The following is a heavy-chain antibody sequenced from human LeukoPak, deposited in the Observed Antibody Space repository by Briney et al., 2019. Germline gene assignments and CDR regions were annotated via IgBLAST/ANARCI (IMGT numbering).Heavy chain of an antibody. CDR3: ARLGSYYGDYSYYFDY. J-gene: IGHJ4*02. D-gene: IGHD4-17*01. Sequence: PGGSLRLSCAASGFTFSSYWMSWVRQAPGKGLEWVANIKQDGSEKYYVDSVKGRFTISRDNAKNSLYLQMNSLRAEDTAVYYCARLGSYYGDYSYYFDYWGQGTLVTVSS. V-gene: IGHV3-7*01. CDR1: GFTFSSYW. CDR2: IKQDGSEK.